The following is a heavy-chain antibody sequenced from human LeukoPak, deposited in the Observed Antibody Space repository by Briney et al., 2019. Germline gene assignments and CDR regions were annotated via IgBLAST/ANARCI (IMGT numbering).Heavy chain of an antibody. CDR3: ANSHGLVNWFDP. CDR2: INPYSGGT. J-gene: IGHJ5*02. V-gene: IGHV1-2*02. Sequence: ASVKVSCKASGYTFTGYYIHWVRQAPGQGLEWMGWINPYSGGTNYAQKFQGRVTMTRDTSISTAYMDLSRLRSDDTAVYYCANSHGLVNWFDPWGQGTLVTVSS. CDR1: GYTFTGYY. D-gene: IGHD1-26*01.